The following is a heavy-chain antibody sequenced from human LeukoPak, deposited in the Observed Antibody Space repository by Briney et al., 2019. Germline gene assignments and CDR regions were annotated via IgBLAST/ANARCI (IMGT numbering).Heavy chain of an antibody. CDR2: IYHSGST. CDR3: AREGQGSGSYYKGNWFDP. CDR1: GYSISSGYY. D-gene: IGHD3-10*01. Sequence: PSETLSLTCTVSGYSISSGYYWGWIRQPPGKGLEWIGSIYHSGSTYYNPSLKSRVTISVDTSKNQFSLKLSSVTAADTAVYYCAREGQGSGSYYKGNWFDPWGQGTLVTVSS. J-gene: IGHJ5*02. V-gene: IGHV4-38-2*02.